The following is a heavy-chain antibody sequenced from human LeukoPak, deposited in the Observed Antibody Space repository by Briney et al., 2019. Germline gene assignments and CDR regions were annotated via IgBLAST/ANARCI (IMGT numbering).Heavy chain of an antibody. J-gene: IGHJ5*02. D-gene: IGHD1-1*01. CDR2: IYTSGST. CDR1: AGSISSGSYY. V-gene: IGHV4-61*02. Sequence: SQTLSLTCTVSAGSISSGSYYWSWIRQPAGKGLEWIGRIYTSGSTNYNPSLKSRVTISVDTSKNQFSLKLSSVTAADTAVYCCARGTTATRGWFGPWGQGTLVTVSS. CDR3: ARGTTATRGWFGP.